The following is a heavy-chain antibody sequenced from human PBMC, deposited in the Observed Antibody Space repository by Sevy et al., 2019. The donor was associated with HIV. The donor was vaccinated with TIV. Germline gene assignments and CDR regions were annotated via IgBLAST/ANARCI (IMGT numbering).Heavy chain of an antibody. J-gene: IGHJ4*02. Sequence: GGSLRLSCGASGFTFSSYAMSWVRQAPGKGLEWVSVISGRGDTTYYADSVKGRFTLSRDNSENTLYLQMNSLRVEDTAVYYCAKDRRYGDIGLFDYWGQGTLVTVSS. CDR2: ISGRGDTT. CDR3: AKDRRYGDIGLFDY. CDR1: GFTFSSYA. V-gene: IGHV3-23*01. D-gene: IGHD4-17*01.